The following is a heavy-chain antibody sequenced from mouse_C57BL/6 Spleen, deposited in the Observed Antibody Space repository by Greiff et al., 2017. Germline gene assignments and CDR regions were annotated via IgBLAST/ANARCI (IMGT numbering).Heavy chain of an antibody. CDR3: TRPGGNYDYFDY. CDR2: IRNKANNHAT. V-gene: IGHV6-6*01. Sequence: EVQVVESGGGLVQPGGSMKLSCAASGFTFSDAWMDWVRQSPETGLEWVAEIRNKANNHATYYAESVKGRFTISRDDSKSSVYLQMNSLRAEDTGIYYCTRPGGNYDYFDYWGQGTTLTVSS. J-gene: IGHJ2*01. CDR1: GFTFSDAW. D-gene: IGHD2-1*01.